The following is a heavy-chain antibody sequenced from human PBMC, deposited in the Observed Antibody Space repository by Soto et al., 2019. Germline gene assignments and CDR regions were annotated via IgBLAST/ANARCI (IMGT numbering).Heavy chain of an antibody. CDR3: AKGYYYDSSGCPHFDY. J-gene: IGHJ4*02. D-gene: IGHD3-22*01. CDR1: GFTFDDYA. Sequence: GSLRLSCAASGFTFDDYAMHWVRQAPGKGLEWVSLISWDGGSTYYADSVKGRFTISRDNSKNSLYLQMNSLRAEDTAVYYCAKGYYYDSSGCPHFDYWGQGTLVTVSS. CDR2: ISWDGGST. V-gene: IGHV3-43D*03.